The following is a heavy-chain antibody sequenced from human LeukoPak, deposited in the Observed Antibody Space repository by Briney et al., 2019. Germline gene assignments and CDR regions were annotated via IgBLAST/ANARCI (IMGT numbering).Heavy chain of an antibody. CDR2: TSYDGSNK. CDR1: GFTFSSYA. V-gene: IGHV3-30-3*01. D-gene: IGHD3-3*01. Sequence: GRSLRLSCAASGFTFSSYAMHWVRQPPGKGLEGVAVTSYDGSNKYYADSVKGRCPISRDNSKNTLYLQMNSLRAESTAVYYSARDHSLEYGNWFDPWGQGILVTVSS. CDR3: ARDHSLEYGNWFDP. J-gene: IGHJ5*02.